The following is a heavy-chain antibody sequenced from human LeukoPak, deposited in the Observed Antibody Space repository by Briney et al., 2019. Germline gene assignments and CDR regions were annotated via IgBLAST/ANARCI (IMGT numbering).Heavy chain of an antibody. V-gene: IGHV3-21*01. Sequence: GGSLRLSCAASVFTFSSYSMNWVRQAPGKGLEWVSSISSSSSYIYYADSVKGRFTISRDNAKNSLYLQMNSLRAEDTAVYYCAREEQWLTDSWGQGTLVTVSS. CDR3: AREEQWLTDS. D-gene: IGHD6-19*01. CDR2: ISSSSSYI. CDR1: VFTFSSYS. J-gene: IGHJ5*01.